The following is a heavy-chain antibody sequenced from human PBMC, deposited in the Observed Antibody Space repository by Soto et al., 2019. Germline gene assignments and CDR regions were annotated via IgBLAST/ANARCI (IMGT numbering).Heavy chain of an antibody. CDR2: IDPEDGGT. V-gene: IGHV1-24*01. Sequence: ASVKVSCKVSGYTLTELSMHWVRQAPGKGLEWMGGIDPEDGGTIYAQKFQGRVTMTEDTSTDTAYMELSSLRSEDTAVYYCAREVGGGRQYYFDSGGLGTLVTVSS. J-gene: IGHJ4*02. CDR3: AREVGGGRQYYFDS. D-gene: IGHD3-16*01. CDR1: GYTLTELS.